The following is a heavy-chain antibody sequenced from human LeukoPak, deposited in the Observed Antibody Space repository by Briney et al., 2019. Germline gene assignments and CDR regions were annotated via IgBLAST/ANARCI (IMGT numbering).Heavy chain of an antibody. CDR1: RCTFTSYY. CDR2: INPSGGST. V-gene: IGHV1-46*01. CDR3: ARDFLAAIRWELLRSYYFDY. J-gene: IGHJ4*02. Sequence: GASVKVSCKASRCTFTSYYMHWVRQAPGQGLEWMGIINPSGGSTSYAQKFQGRVTMTRDTSTSTVYMELSSLRSEDTAVYYCARDFLAAIRWELLRSYYFDYWGQGTLVTVSS. D-gene: IGHD1-26*01.